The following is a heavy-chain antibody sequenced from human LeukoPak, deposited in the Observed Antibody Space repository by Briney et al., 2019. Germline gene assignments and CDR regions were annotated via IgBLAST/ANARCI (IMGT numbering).Heavy chain of an antibody. Sequence: ASVKVSCKASGYTFTGYYMHWVRQAPGQGLEWMGRINPNSGGTNYAQKLQGRVTMTTDTSTSTAYMELRSLRSDDTAVYYCARRAGTYYYYYGMDVWGQGTTVTVSS. CDR3: ARRAGTYYYYYGMDV. CDR1: GYTFTGYY. J-gene: IGHJ6*02. CDR2: INPNSGGT. V-gene: IGHV1-2*06. D-gene: IGHD6-13*01.